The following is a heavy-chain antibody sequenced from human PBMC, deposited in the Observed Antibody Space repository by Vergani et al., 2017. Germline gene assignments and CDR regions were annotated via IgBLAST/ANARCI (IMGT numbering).Heavy chain of an antibody. J-gene: IGHJ4*02. Sequence: EVQLVESGGGLVKPGGSLRLSCAASGFTFSSYSMNWVRQAPGKGLEWVSSISSSSGYIYYADSVKGRFTISRDNAKNSLYLQMNSLRAEDTAVYYCARDLHSSSWINTDYWGQGTLVTVSS. CDR2: ISSSSGYI. CDR1: GFTFSSYS. CDR3: ARDLHSSSWINTDY. V-gene: IGHV3-21*01. D-gene: IGHD6-13*01.